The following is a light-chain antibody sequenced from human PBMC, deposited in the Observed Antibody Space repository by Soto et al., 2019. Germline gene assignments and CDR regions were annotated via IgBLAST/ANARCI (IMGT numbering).Light chain of an antibody. J-gene: IGKJ1*01. V-gene: IGKV3-20*01. CDR3: QQYGTSPWT. Sequence: EIVLTQSPGTLSLFAGERATLSCRATQSISSNYLAWYQQKPGQAPRLLIYIASRRATGIPDRFSGSGSGTDFTLTISRLEHEDSALYYSQQYGTSPWTFGQGTTVEIK. CDR1: QSISSNY. CDR2: IAS.